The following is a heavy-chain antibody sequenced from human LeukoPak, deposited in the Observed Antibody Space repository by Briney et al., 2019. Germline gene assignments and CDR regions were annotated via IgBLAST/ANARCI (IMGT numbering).Heavy chain of an antibody. CDR2: ISGSGGST. D-gene: IGHD3-9*01. J-gene: IGHJ4*02. V-gene: IGHV3-23*01. Sequence: GGSLRLSCAASGFTFSSYAMSWVRQAPGKGLEWVSVISGSGGSTSYADSVKGRFTISRDNSKNSLYLQMSSLTPEDTAVYYCARNYDVLTGYPYYFDHWGQGILVTVSS. CDR1: GFTFSSYA. CDR3: ARNYDVLTGYPYYFDH.